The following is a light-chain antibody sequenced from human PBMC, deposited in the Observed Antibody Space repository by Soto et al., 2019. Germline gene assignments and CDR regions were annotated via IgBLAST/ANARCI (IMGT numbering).Light chain of an antibody. CDR1: QSVSSSY. CDR2: GAS. Sequence: PGERAALPCRASQSVSSSYLAWYQQKPGQAPRLLIYGASRRATGIPDRFSGSGSGTEFTLTISRLEPEDFEVYYCQQYGSSPPTFGQGTKVDIK. J-gene: IGKJ1*01. CDR3: QQYGSSPPT. V-gene: IGKV3-20*01.